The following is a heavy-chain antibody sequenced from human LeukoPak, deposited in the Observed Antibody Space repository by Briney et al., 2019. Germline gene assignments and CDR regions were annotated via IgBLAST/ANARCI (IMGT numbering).Heavy chain of an antibody. J-gene: IGHJ4*02. Sequence: AGSLRLSCAASGITFSSYSMNWVRQAPGKGLEWVSSISSSSSNKYYADSVKGRFTISRNNAKNSLYLQMNSLRAEDTAVYYCAEALWFGDGRDYWGQGTLVTVSS. D-gene: IGHD3-10*01. CDR3: AEALWFGDGRDY. V-gene: IGHV3-21*01. CDR1: GITFSSYS. CDR2: ISSSSSNK.